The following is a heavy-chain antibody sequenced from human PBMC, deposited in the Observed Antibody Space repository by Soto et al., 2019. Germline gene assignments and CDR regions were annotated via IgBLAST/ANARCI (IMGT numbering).Heavy chain of an antibody. CDR1: GYTFTSYG. CDR3: ARDGSITIFAPPGDY. Sequence: QVQLVQSGAEVKRPGASVKVSCKASGYTFTSYGISWVGQAPGQGLEWMGWISAYNGNTNYAQKLQGRVTMTTDTSTSTAYMELRSLRSDDTAVYYCARDGSITIFAPPGDYWGQGTLVTVSS. V-gene: IGHV1-18*01. CDR2: ISAYNGNT. D-gene: IGHD3-3*01. J-gene: IGHJ4*02.